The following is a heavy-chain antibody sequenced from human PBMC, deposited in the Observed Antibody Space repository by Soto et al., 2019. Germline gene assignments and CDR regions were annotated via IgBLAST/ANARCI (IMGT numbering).Heavy chain of an antibody. CDR2: INPNSGGT. D-gene: IGHD5-12*01. J-gene: IGHJ4*02. V-gene: IGHV1-2*04. Sequence: QVQPVQSGAEVKKPGASVKVSCKASGYTFTGYYMHWVRQAPGQGLEWMGWINPNSGGTNYAQKFQGWVTMTRDTSISTAYMELSRLRSDDTAVYYCARDPGEVATTHFDYWGQGILVTVSS. CDR3: ARDPGEVATTHFDY. CDR1: GYTFTGYY.